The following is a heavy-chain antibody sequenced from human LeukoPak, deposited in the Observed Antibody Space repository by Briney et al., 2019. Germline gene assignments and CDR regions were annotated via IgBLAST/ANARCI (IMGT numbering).Heavy chain of an antibody. Sequence: PGGSLRLSCAASGFTFSSYAMSWVRQAPGKGLEWVSTIGDNGGSTFYADSVKGRFTISRDNSKNTLYLQMNSLRAEDTAIYYCAKVALHYCTNGVCYTRYWYFDLWGRGTLVTVSS. D-gene: IGHD2-8*01. J-gene: IGHJ2*01. CDR3: AKVALHYCTNGVCYTRYWYFDL. CDR2: IGDNGGST. V-gene: IGHV3-23*01. CDR1: GFTFSSYA.